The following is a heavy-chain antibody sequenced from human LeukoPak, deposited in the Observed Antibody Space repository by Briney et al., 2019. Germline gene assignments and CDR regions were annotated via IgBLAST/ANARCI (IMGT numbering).Heavy chain of an antibody. J-gene: IGHJ6*02. Sequence: GGSLRLSCAASGFTFSDYFMSWIRQAPGKGLEWVSYISSSGSTIYYADSVKGRFTISRDNAKNSLYLQMNSLRAEDTAVYYCASDSSGWPYYYGMDVWGQGTTVTVSS. CDR1: GFTFSDYF. CDR2: ISSSGSTI. V-gene: IGHV3-11*01. D-gene: IGHD6-19*01. CDR3: ASDSSGWPYYYGMDV.